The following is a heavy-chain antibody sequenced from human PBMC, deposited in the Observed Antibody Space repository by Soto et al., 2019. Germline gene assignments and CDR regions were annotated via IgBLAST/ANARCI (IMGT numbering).Heavy chain of an antibody. V-gene: IGHV3-23*01. D-gene: IGHD1-26*01. Sequence: EVQLLEYGGGLVQPGGSLRLSCAASGFTFSSYAMSWVRQAPGKGLEWVSAISGSGGSTYYADSVKGRFTISRDNSKNTLYLQMNSLRAEDTAVYYCAKKTLRWWELPYYFDYWGQGTLVTVSS. J-gene: IGHJ4*02. CDR2: ISGSGGST. CDR1: GFTFSSYA. CDR3: AKKTLRWWELPYYFDY.